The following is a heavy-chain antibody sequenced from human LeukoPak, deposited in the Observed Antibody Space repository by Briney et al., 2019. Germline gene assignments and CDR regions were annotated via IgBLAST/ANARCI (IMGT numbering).Heavy chain of an antibody. CDR2: INHRGST. CDR1: GGSISSEDHF. Sequence: SETLSLTCAVSGGSISSEDHFWGWIRQPPGKGLEWIGEINHRGSTNYNPSLKSRVTMSVDTSKKQFSLKLSSVTAADTAVYYCTRGAGYGDIVIVPAGIWGQGTLVTVSS. D-gene: IGHD2-2*01. J-gene: IGHJ4*02. V-gene: IGHV4-34*01. CDR3: TRGAGYGDIVIVPAGI.